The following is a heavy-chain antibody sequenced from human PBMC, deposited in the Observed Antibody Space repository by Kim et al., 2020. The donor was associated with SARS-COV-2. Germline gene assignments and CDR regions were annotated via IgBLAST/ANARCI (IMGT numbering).Heavy chain of an antibody. CDR3: ARDLSRGSSSWDGQGRYFDL. V-gene: IGHV4-59*01. J-gene: IGHJ2*01. D-gene: IGHD6-13*01. Sequence: SETLSLTCTVSGGSISSYYWSWIRQPPGKGLEWIGYIYYSGSTNYNPSLKSRVTISVDTSKNQFSLKLSSVTAADTAVYYCARDLSRGSSSWDGQGRYFDLWGRGTLVTVSS. CDR1: GGSISSYY. CDR2: IYYSGST.